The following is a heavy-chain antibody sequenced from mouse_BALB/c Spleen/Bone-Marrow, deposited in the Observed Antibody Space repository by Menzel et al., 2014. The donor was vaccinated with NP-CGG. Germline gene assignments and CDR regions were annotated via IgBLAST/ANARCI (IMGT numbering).Heavy chain of an antibody. V-gene: IGHV1-69*01. D-gene: IGHD2-1*01. CDR3: ARSGGNYVAWFVY. CDR1: GYTFTRYW. Sequence: QVQLQQSGAEVVKPGAPVKLSCKASGYTFTRYWMHWVRQRPGRGLEWIGKIDPSDSETHYNHEFKDKSTLTVDKSSSTANIQLSSRTSEDSAVYFCARSGGNYVAWFVYWGQGTLVTASP. J-gene: IGHJ3*01. CDR2: IDPSDSET.